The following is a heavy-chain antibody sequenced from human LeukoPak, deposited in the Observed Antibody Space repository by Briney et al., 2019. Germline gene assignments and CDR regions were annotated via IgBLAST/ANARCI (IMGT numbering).Heavy chain of an antibody. V-gene: IGHV3-21*01. CDR1: GFTFSSYS. Sequence: GGSLRLSCAASGFTFSSYSMYWVRQAPGKGLEWVSSISSSSSYIYYADSVKGRFTISRDNAKNSLYLQMNSLRAEDTAVYYCARDSPIAAAGDAFDIWGQGTMVTVSS. CDR3: ARDSPIAAAGDAFDI. CDR2: ISSSSSYI. J-gene: IGHJ3*02. D-gene: IGHD6-13*01.